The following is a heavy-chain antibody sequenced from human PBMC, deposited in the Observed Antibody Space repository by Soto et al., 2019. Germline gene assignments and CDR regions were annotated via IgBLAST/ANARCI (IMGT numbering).Heavy chain of an antibody. J-gene: IGHJ4*02. CDR1: GFTFSNYW. Sequence: EVQLVESGGGLAQPGGSLRLSCAASGFTFSNYWMSWVRQAPGKGLEWVADIKHDGSEKYCVDSVKGRFTISRDNAKNSLYLQMNSLRAEDTAVYYCARHMITFGGGTGYFDYWGQGTLVTVSS. CDR2: IKHDGSEK. D-gene: IGHD3-16*01. V-gene: IGHV3-7*01. CDR3: ARHMITFGGGTGYFDY.